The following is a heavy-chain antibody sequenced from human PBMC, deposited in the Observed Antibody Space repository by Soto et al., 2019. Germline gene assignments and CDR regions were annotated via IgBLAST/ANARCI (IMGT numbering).Heavy chain of an antibody. D-gene: IGHD3-10*01. CDR1: GLSLSTSGEA. CDR2: IYWDDDK. CDR3: ARYVSTSPAGWFDP. J-gene: IGHJ5*02. V-gene: IGHV2-5*02. Sequence: QITLKESGPTLVKPTQTLTLTCTFSGLSLSTSGEAVGWIRQPPGKALEWLALIYWDDDKRYNPTLKTRLTITKDTSRNPAVRTLTNMDPVDTATYYCARYVSTSPAGWFDPWGQGILVTVSS.